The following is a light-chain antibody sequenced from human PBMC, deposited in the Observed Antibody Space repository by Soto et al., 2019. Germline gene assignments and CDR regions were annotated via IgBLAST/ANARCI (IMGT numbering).Light chain of an antibody. Sequence: DIELTQSPSSLSASVGDSVTIACRSSQNINIYLNWYQQKPGNAPKLLIFESSSLQSGVPSRFSGSGSRRDFTLTISSLQREDFATYFCQQTSTAPFTFGPGTKVDIK. J-gene: IGKJ3*01. CDR2: ESS. V-gene: IGKV1-39*01. CDR1: QNINIY. CDR3: QQTSTAPFT.